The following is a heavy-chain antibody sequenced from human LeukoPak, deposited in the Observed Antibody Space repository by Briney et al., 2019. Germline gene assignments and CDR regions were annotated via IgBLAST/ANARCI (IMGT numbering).Heavy chain of an antibody. Sequence: PGRSLRLSCAGSGFTFDDYAMHWVRQTPGKGLEGVSGISWNSGNIAYADFVGGRFTISRDNAKNSLSLQMNSLSDEDTAVYYCAKDAYGGATFFYYMDVWGKGTTVIVSS. CDR1: GFTFDDYA. D-gene: IGHD2/OR15-2a*01. V-gene: IGHV3-9*01. CDR3: AKDAYGGATFFYYMDV. J-gene: IGHJ6*03. CDR2: ISWNSGNI.